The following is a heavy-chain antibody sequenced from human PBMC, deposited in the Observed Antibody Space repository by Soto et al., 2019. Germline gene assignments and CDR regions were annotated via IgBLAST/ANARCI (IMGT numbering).Heavy chain of an antibody. D-gene: IGHD6-19*01. CDR1: GFTFSSYG. CDR3: AKDRGSSGWPRAWSFHGMDV. V-gene: IGHV3-30*18. CDR2: ISYDGSNK. J-gene: IGHJ6*02. Sequence: QVQLVESGGGVVQPGRSLRLSCAASGFTFSSYGMHWVRQAPGKGLEWVAVISYDGSNKYYADSVKGRFTISRDNSKNTLYLQMNSLRAEDTAVYYCAKDRGSSGWPRAWSFHGMDVWGQGSTVTVSS.